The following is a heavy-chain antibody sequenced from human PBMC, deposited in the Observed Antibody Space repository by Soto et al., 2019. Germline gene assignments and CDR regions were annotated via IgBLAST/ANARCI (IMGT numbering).Heavy chain of an antibody. CDR2: ISGSGGST. CDR1: GGSISSSN. Sequence: ETLSLTCAVSGGSISSSNWWSWVRQAPGKGLEWVSAISGSGGSTYYADSVKGRFTISRDNSKNTLYLQMNSLRAEDTAVYYCAKPYGMDVWGQGTTVTVSS. CDR3: AKPYGMDV. V-gene: IGHV3-23*01. J-gene: IGHJ6*02.